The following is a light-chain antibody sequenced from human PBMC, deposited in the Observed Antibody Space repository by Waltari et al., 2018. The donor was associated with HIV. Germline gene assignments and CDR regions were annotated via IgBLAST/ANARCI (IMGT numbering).Light chain of an antibody. CDR3: AACDDSLSGLV. CDR2: RNN. CDR1: NSHIGSNF. J-gene: IGLJ2*01. Sequence: SVLTQAPSASGTPGQRVTISCSATNSHIGSNFVYWFQQLPGGARQLLIYRNNQRPSGVPDRFSGSKSVTSASLAISGLRSDDEADYYCAACDDSLSGLVFGGLTKLTVL. V-gene: IGLV1-47*01.